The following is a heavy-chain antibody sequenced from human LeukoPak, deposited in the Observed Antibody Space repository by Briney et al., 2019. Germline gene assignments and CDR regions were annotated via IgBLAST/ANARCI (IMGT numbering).Heavy chain of an antibody. CDR2: ISYDGSNK. CDR3: ATSGYTYGLDY. Sequence: GGSLRLSCAASGPTFSSYGMHWVRQAPGKGLEWVAVISYDGSNKYYADSVKGRFTISRDNSKNTLYLQMNSLRAEDTALYYCATSGYTYGLDYWGQGTLVTVSS. CDR1: GPTFSSYG. V-gene: IGHV3-30*03. J-gene: IGHJ4*02. D-gene: IGHD5-18*01.